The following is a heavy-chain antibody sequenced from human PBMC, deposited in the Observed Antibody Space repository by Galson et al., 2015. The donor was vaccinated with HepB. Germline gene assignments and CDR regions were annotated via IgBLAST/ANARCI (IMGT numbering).Heavy chain of an antibody. D-gene: IGHD3-10*01. CDR2: IKQDGSEK. J-gene: IGHJ5*02. CDR1: GFTFSSYW. V-gene: IGHV3-7*03. CDR3: ARAYRSSMVRGLDWFDP. Sequence: SLRLSCAASGFTFSSYWMSWVRQAPGKGLEWVANIKQDGSEKYYVDSVKGRFTISRDNAKNSLYLQMNSLRAEDTAVYYCARAYRSSMVRGLDWFDPWGQGTLVTVSS.